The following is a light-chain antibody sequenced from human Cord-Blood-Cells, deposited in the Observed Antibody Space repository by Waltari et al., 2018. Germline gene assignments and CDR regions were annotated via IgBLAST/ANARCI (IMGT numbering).Light chain of an antibody. V-gene: IGKV3-20*01. Sequence: EVELTQSPGTLSLSPEDKATLSCRARRSVSSSYLAWYQYKPGQAPRLLSCGASSGATGTPGWCSGSWAGTDFTLTISRREPEDFAVYYRQQYGSSPWTFGQGTKVEIK. J-gene: IGKJ1*01. CDR2: GAS. CDR1: RSVSSSY. CDR3: QQYGSSPWT.